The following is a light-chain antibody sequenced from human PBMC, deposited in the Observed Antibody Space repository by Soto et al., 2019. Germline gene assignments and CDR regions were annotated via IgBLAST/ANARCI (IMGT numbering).Light chain of an antibody. V-gene: IGKV1-6*02. Sequence: IQMTQSPSSLSASVGDTVTITCRASQDIRNDLGWFQQKPGKAPKLLIYAASILQTGVPSRFSGSGSGSAFSLTITSLQPEDFATYYCLQDYSSPITFGQGTRLEIK. CDR3: LQDYSSPIT. J-gene: IGKJ5*01. CDR1: QDIRND. CDR2: AAS.